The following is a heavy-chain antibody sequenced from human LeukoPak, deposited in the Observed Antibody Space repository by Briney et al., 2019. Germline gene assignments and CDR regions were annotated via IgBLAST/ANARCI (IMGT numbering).Heavy chain of an antibody. CDR1: GGNFSIYA. J-gene: IGHJ4*02. D-gene: IGHD3-10*01. CDR2: IIPIFGTS. CDR3: ARVRLYRITMVRGVSTHFDY. Sequence: SVKVSCKASGGNFSIYAINWLRQAPGQGLEWMGRIIPIFGTSDYAQKLQGRVTITADESTSTAYMELSSLRSEDTAVYYCARVRLYRITMVRGVSTHFDYWGQGTLVTVSS. V-gene: IGHV1-69*13.